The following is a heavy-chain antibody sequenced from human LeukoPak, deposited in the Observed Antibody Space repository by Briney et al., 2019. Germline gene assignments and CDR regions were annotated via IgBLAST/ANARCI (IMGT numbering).Heavy chain of an antibody. D-gene: IGHD3-10*01. CDR3: ATRSYYYGSGLDDH. Sequence: SETLSLTCAVYGGSFSGYYWSWIRQPPGKGLEWIGEINHSGSTNYNPSLKSRVTISVDTSKNQFSLKLSSVTAADTAVYYCATRSYYYGSGLDDHWGQGTLVTVSS. V-gene: IGHV4-34*01. CDR2: INHSGST. CDR1: GGSFSGYY. J-gene: IGHJ5*02.